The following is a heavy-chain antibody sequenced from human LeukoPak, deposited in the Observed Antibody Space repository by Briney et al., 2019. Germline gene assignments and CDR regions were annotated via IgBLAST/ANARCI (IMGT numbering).Heavy chain of an antibody. CDR3: ARSIRGYSSGWYYFDY. V-gene: IGHV4-39*07. Sequence: SETLSLTCTVSGGSIRSSTDYWGGIRHPPGKNREWRGSIYYSGRTYYNPSLKSRVTISVDTSKNQFSVKLSSVTAADTAVYYCARSIRGYSSGWYYFDYWGQGTLITVSS. CDR1: GGSIRSSTDY. CDR2: IYYSGRT. J-gene: IGHJ4*02. D-gene: IGHD6-19*01.